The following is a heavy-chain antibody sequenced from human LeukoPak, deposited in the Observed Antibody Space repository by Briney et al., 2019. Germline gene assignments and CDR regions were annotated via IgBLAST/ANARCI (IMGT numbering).Heavy chain of an antibody. J-gene: IGHJ4*02. CDR3: ARVGSADTAMVTYFDY. V-gene: IGHV3-74*01. CDR2: ISRGASRT. D-gene: IGHD5-18*01. Sequence: GGSLRLSCAASGFTFSNHWMHWVRQAPGKGLVWVSRISRGASRTDYADSVKGRFTISRDDAKNTPYLQVNSLRVEDTAVYYCARVGSADTAMVTYFDYWGQGTLVTVSS. CDR1: GFTFSNHW.